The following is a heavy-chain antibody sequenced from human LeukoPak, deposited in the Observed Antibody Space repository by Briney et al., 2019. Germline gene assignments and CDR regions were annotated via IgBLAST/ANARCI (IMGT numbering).Heavy chain of an antibody. CDR3: ARDGLGSSGWYVDY. J-gene: IGHJ4*02. CDR1: GYTFTGYY. D-gene: IGHD6-19*01. V-gene: IGHV1-2*02. CDR2: INPNSGGT. Sequence: ASVKVSCKASGYTFTGYYMHWVRQAPGQGLEWMGWINPNSGGTNYAQKFQGRVTMTRDTSISTAYMELSRLRSDDTAVYYCARDGLGSSGWYVDYWGQGTLVTVSS.